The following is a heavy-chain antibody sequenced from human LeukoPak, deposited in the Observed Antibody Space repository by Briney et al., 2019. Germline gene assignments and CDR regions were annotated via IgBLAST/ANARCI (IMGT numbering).Heavy chain of an antibody. CDR2: ISGSGGST. V-gene: IGHV3-23*01. CDR3: AKSTPTYYDFWSGYHLDV. CDR1: GFTFSSYA. Sequence: GGSLRLSCAASGFTFSSYAMSWVRQAPGKGLEWVSAISGSGGSTYYADSVKGRFTISRDNSKNTLYLQMNSLRAEDTAVYYCAKSTPTYYDFWSGYHLDVWGQGTTVTVSS. J-gene: IGHJ6*02. D-gene: IGHD3-3*01.